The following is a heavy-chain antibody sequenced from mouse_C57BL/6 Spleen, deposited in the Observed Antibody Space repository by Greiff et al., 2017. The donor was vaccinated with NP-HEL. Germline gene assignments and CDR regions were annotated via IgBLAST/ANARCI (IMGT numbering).Heavy chain of an antibody. V-gene: IGHV1-69*01. D-gene: IGHD1-1*01. CDR2: IDPSDSYT. CDR1: GYTFTSYW. J-gene: IGHJ1*03. CDR3: ARGIGNYYGSSYGYFDV. Sequence: QVQLKQPGAELVMPGASVKLSCKASGYTFTSYWMHWVKQRPGQGLEWIGEIDPSDSYTNYNQKFKGKSTLTVDKSSSTAYMQLSSLTSEDSAVYYCARGIGNYYGSSYGYFDVWGTGTTVTVSS.